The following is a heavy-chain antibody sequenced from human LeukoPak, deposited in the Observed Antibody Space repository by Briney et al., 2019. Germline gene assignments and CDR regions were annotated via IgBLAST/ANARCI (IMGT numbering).Heavy chain of an antibody. CDR1: GGTFSSYA. J-gene: IGHJ5*02. D-gene: IGHD3-9*01. CDR3: ARDLILTGYYRGNWFDP. V-gene: IGHV1-69*13. CDR2: IIPIFGTA. Sequence: SVKVSCKASGGTFSSYAISWVRQAPGQGLEWMGGIIPIFGTANYAQKFQGRVTITADESTSTAYMELRSLRSDDTAVYYCARDLILTGYYRGNWFDPWGQGTLVTVSS.